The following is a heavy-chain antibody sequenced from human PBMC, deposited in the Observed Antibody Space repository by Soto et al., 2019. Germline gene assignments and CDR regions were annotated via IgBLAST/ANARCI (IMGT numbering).Heavy chain of an antibody. V-gene: IGHV1-69*13. CDR3: ARTYYYDSSGPGDFYYYYGMDV. D-gene: IGHD3-22*01. CDR1: GGTFSSYA. J-gene: IGHJ6*02. CDR2: IIPIFGTA. Sequence: SVKVSCKASGGTFSSYAISWVRQAPGQGLEWMGGIIPIFGTANYAQKFQGRVTITADESTSTAYMELSSLRSEGTAVYYCARTYYYDSSGPGDFYYYYGMDVWGQ.